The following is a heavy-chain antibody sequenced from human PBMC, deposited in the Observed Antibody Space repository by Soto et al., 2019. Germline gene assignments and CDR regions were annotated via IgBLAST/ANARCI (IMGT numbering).Heavy chain of an antibody. CDR2: IYYSGST. CDR1: GGSISSYY. CDR3: ARGQAHSSSIRRPFYFDY. J-gene: IGHJ4*02. V-gene: IGHV4-59*01. Sequence: SETLSLTCAVSGGSISSYYWSWIRQPPGKGLEWIGYIYYSGSTNYNPSLKSRVTISVDTSKNQFSLKLSSVTAADTAVYYCARGQAHSSSIRRPFYFDYWGQGTLVTVSS. D-gene: IGHD6-6*01.